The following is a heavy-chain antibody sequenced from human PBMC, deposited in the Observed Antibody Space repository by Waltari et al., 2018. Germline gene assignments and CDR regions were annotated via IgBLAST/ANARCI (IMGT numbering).Heavy chain of an antibody. CDR3: ARERRGYYAEY. CDR1: GFTFSSYS. CDR2: ISSSSSTI. Sequence: EVQLVESGGGLVQPGGSLRLSCAASGFTFSSYSMNWVRQAPGKGLEWVSYISSSSSTIYYADSVKGRFTISRDNAKNSLYLQMNSLRAEDTAVYYCARERRGYYAEYWGQGTLVTVSS. J-gene: IGHJ4*02. V-gene: IGHV3-48*01.